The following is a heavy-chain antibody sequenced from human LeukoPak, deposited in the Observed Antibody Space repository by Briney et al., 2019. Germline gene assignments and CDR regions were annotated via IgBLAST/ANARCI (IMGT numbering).Heavy chain of an antibody. J-gene: IGHJ4*02. V-gene: IGHV3-74*01. CDR1: GFTFTDYW. D-gene: IGHD3-3*01. Sequence: PGGSLRLSCAASGFTFTDYWMHWVRQAPGKGLVWVSRINSDGSSTSYAGSVKGRFTISRDNAKKTVYLQMNSLRAEDTAVYYCAREGVGFWSGYYTFWGQGTLVTVSS. CDR3: AREGVGFWSGYYTF. CDR2: INSDGSST.